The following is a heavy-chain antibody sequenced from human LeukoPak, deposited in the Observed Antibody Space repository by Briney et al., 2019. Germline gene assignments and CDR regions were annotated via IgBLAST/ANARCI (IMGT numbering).Heavy chain of an antibody. J-gene: IGHJ4*02. CDR1: GGSISSY. V-gene: IGHV4-4*07. Sequence: SETLSLTCTVSGGSISSYWSWIRQPAGKGLEWIGRIYGSGSTTYNPSLKSRVTMSLDMSKNQFFLKLSSVTAADTAVYYCARDGGVIALDYWGQGTLVTVSS. CDR2: IYGSGST. CDR3: ARDGGVIALDY. D-gene: IGHD3-16*02.